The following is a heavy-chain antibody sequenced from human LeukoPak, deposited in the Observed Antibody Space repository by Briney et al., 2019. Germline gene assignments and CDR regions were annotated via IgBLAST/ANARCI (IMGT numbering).Heavy chain of an antibody. CDR3: ARHPYSSYCTESRCHRWFDP. V-gene: IGHV5-51*01. CDR1: GYSFTNYW. CDR2: IYPGDSNT. D-gene: IGHD2-8*02. Sequence: TTGESLKISCKGSGYSFTNYWIGWVRQMPGKGLEWMGIIYPGDSNTRYSPSFQGQVTISADTSISTAYLQWSSLKASDTALYFCARHPYSSYCTESRCHRWFDPWGQGTLVTVSS. J-gene: IGHJ5*02.